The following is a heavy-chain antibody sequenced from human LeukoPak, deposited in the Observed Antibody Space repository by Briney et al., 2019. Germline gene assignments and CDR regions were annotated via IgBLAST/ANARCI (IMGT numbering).Heavy chain of an antibody. Sequence: GESVKISCEGSGYSFSNYWIGWIRQMPGKGLEYMGIIYPGDSDTGYSPSFQGQVTISVDKSISTAYLQWSSLKTSDTAIYFCARRLDHDYSVGEGRYCFDYWGQGTLVTISS. CDR3: ARRLDHDYSVGEGRYCFDY. CDR1: GYSFSNYW. V-gene: IGHV5-51*01. D-gene: IGHD4-11*01. J-gene: IGHJ4*02. CDR2: IYPGDSDT.